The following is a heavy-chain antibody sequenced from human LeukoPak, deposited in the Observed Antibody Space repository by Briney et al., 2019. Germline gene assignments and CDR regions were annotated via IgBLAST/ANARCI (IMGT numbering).Heavy chain of an antibody. J-gene: IGHJ4*02. CDR2: IYHSGST. CDR1: GYSISSGYY. D-gene: IGHD3-3*01. CDR3: AREGDTILPDY. Sequence: SETLSLTCTVSGYSISSGYYWGWIRQPPGKGLEWTGSIYHSGSTYYNPSLKSRVTVSVDTSKNQFSLKLSSVTAADTAVYYCAREGDTILPDYWGQGTLVTVSS. V-gene: IGHV4-38-2*02.